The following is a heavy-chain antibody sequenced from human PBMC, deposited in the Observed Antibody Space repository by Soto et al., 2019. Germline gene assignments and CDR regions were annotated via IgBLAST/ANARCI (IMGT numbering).Heavy chain of an antibody. CDR2: ISAYNGNT. Sequence: QVQLVQSGAEVKKPGASVKVSCKASGYTFTSYGISWVRQAPGQGLEWMGWISAYNGNTNYAQKLQGRATMTTDTSTSTAYMELRSLRSDDTAVYYCARLDYDILTGYHYGHVDYWGQGTLVTVSS. CDR1: GYTFTSYG. J-gene: IGHJ4*02. CDR3: ARLDYDILTGYHYGHVDY. D-gene: IGHD3-9*01. V-gene: IGHV1-18*01.